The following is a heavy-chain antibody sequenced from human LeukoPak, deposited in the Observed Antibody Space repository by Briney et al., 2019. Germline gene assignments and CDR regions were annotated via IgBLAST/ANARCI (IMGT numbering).Heavy chain of an antibody. CDR3: AASSGWYGLDY. CDR1: GFSASSNY. D-gene: IGHD6-19*01. Sequence: GGSLRLSCAASGFSASSNYMNWVRQAPGKGLEWVSLINSGGSTYYADSVKGRFTISRDNSKNTLYLQLNSMRDEDTAVYCCAASSGWYGLDYWGQGTLVTVSS. CDR2: INSGGST. V-gene: IGHV3-53*01. J-gene: IGHJ4*02.